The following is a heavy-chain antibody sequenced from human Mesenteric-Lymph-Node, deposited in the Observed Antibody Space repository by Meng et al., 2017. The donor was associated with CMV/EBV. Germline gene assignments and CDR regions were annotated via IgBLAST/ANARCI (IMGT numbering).Heavy chain of an antibody. CDR1: GFTFSDYY. CDR3: ARMYYDILTGQSLFLDY. CDR2: ISSSSSYT. Sequence: QVQLVESGGXVVKLGGSXSLSCAXSGFTFSDYYMSWIRQAPGKGMEWVSYISSSSSYTNYADSVKGRFTISRDNAKNSLYLQMNSLRAEDTAVYYCARMYYDILTGQSLFLDYWGQGTLVTVSS. J-gene: IGHJ4*02. V-gene: IGHV3-11*06. D-gene: IGHD3-9*01.